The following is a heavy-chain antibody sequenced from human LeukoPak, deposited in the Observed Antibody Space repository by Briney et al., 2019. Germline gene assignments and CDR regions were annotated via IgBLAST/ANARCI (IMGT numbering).Heavy chain of an antibody. Sequence: PSETLSLTCAVYGGSFSGYYWRWVRQPPGKGLEWIGEINHSGSTNYNPSLTSRVTISADKSKNQFSLKLSSVPAADTAVYYCARGRSGDYVWGSYLRGVRNYFDYWGQGTLVTVSS. V-gene: IGHV4-34*01. CDR1: GGSFSGYY. CDR3: ARGRSGDYVWGSYLRGVRNYFDY. CDR2: INHSGST. J-gene: IGHJ4*02. D-gene: IGHD3-16*01.